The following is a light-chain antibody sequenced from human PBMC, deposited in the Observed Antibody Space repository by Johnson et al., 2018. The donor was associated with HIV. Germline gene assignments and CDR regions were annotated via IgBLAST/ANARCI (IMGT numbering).Light chain of an antibody. Sequence: QSVLTQPPSVSAAPGQKVTISCSGSSSNIGNNYVSWYQQLPGTAPKLLIYDNNKRPSGIPDRFSGSKSGTSATLGITGLQTGDAADYYCESWDSSLGWVFGTGTKVTVL. CDR1: SSNIGNNY. J-gene: IGLJ1*01. CDR2: DNN. CDR3: ESWDSSLGWV. V-gene: IGLV1-51*01.